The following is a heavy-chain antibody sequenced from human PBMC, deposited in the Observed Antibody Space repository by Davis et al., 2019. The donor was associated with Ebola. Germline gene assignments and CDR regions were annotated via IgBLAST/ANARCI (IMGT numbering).Heavy chain of an antibody. CDR1: GVSLSSHY. Sequence: PSETLSLTCAVSGVSLSSHYWTWIRQTPAKGLEWVGQIYYSGSTYYNPSLKSRLTISVDTSKNQFSLKLSSVTAADTAVYYCARDDYSGWFDPWGQGTLVTVSS. J-gene: IGHJ5*02. CDR2: IYYSGST. V-gene: IGHV4-59*11. D-gene: IGHD4-11*01. CDR3: ARDDYSGWFDP.